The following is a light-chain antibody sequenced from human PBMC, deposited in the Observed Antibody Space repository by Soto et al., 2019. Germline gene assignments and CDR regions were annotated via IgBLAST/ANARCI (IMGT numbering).Light chain of an antibody. CDR3: QQSYSTPWT. V-gene: IGKV1-39*01. Sequence: DIQMTQSPSSLSASVGDRVTITCRARQSISSYLNWYQQKPGKAPKLLIYAASSLQSGVPSRFSRSGSGTDFTLTISRLQPEDFATYYSQQSYSTPWTFGQGTKLDIK. J-gene: IGKJ1*01. CDR2: AAS. CDR1: QSISSY.